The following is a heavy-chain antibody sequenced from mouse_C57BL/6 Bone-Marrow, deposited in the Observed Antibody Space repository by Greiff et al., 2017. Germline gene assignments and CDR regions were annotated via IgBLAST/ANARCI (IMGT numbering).Heavy chain of an antibody. J-gene: IGHJ1*03. Sequence: QFHVKQPGAELVKPGASVKLSCKASGYTFTSYWMHWVKQRPGQGLEWIGMIHPNSGSTNYNEKFKSKATLTVDKSSSTAYMQLSSLTSEDSAVYYCARITTVVYWYFDVWGTGTTVTVSS. V-gene: IGHV1-64*01. D-gene: IGHD1-1*01. CDR3: ARITTVVYWYFDV. CDR1: GYTFTSYW. CDR2: IHPNSGST.